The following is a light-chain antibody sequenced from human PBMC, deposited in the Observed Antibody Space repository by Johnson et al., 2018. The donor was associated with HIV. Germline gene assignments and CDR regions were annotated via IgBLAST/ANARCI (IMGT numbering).Light chain of an antibody. Sequence: QSVLTQPPSVSAAPGQRVTISCSGSSSKIGNIYVSWYHPLPGTAPKLLIYDNTKRPPGIPDRFSGPKPGTSATLGITGLQTGDEADYYCGRWDDGLSTSVFGTGTKVTVL. J-gene: IGLJ1*01. CDR3: GRWDDGLSTSV. CDR1: SSKIGNIY. V-gene: IGLV1-51*01. CDR2: DNT.